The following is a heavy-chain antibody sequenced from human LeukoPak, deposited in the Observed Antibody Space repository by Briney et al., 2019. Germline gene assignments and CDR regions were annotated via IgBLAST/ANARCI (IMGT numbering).Heavy chain of an antibody. D-gene: IGHD5-18*01. Sequence: PSETLSLTCTVSGGSISSYYWSWIRQAPGKGLEWIGYIYYSGSTNYNPSLKSRVTISVDTSKNQFSLKLSSVTAADTAVYYCAREGFGSYGYDAWGQGTLVTVSS. CDR2: IYYSGST. V-gene: IGHV4-59*01. CDR3: AREGFGSYGYDA. CDR1: GGSISSYY. J-gene: IGHJ5*02.